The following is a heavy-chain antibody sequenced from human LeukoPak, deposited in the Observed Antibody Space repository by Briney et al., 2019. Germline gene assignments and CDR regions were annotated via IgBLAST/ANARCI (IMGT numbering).Heavy chain of an antibody. CDR3: AKGAEYYGSGSRLDY. D-gene: IGHD3-10*01. V-gene: IGHV3-23*01. J-gene: IGHJ4*02. Sequence: GGSLRLSCAASGFTFSSYAMSWVRQAPGKGLEWVSAISGSGGSTYYADSVKGRFTISRDNSKNTLYVQMNSLRVEDTAVYYCAKGAEYYGSGSRLDYWGQGTLVTVSS. CDR1: GFTFSSYA. CDR2: ISGSGGST.